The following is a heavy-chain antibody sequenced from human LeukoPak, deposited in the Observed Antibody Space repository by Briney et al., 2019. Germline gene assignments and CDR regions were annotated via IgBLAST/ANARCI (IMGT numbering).Heavy chain of an antibody. CDR3: AELGITMIGGV. J-gene: IGHJ6*04. Sequence: GGSLRLSCAASGFTFSSYSMNWVRQAPGKGLEWVSYISSSSGNIYYADSVKGRFTISRDNAKNPLYLQMNSLRAEDTAVYYCAELGITMIGGVWGKGTTVTISS. V-gene: IGHV3-48*04. CDR1: GFTFSSYS. CDR2: ISSSSGNI. D-gene: IGHD3-10*02.